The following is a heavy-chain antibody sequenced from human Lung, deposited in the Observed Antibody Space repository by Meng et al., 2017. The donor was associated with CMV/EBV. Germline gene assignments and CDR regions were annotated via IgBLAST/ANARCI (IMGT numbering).Heavy chain of an antibody. CDR2: ISWDGGST. V-gene: IGHV3-43D*03. CDR3: AKGLRYYYGMDV. D-gene: IGHD6-19*01. J-gene: IGHJ6*02. Sequence: GGSXRLXCAASGFTFDDYAMHWVRQAPGKGLEWVSLISWDGGSTYYADSVKGRFTISRDNSKNSLYLQMNSLRAEDTALYYCAKGLRYYYGMDVWGQGTTVTVSS. CDR1: GFTFDDYA.